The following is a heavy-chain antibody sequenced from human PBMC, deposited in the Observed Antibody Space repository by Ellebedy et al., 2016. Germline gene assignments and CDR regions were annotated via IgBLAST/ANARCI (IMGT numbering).Heavy chain of an antibody. D-gene: IGHD2-2*01. CDR1: GYSFTSYW. V-gene: IGHV5-51*01. CDR3: ARSLGYCSSTSCYHTRGLLSYGMDV. CDR2: IYPGDSDT. J-gene: IGHJ6*02. Sequence: GESLKISXKGSGYSFTSYWIGWVRQMPGKGLEWMGIIYPGDSDTRYSPSFQGQVTISADKSISTAYLQWSSLKASDTAMYYCARSLGYCSSTSCYHTRGLLSYGMDVWGQGTTVTASS.